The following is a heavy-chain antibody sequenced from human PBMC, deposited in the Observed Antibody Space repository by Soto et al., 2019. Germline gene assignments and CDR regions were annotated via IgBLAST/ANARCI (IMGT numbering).Heavy chain of an antibody. Sequence: SETLSLTCTVSGGSISSGNYYWSWIRQPPGKGLEWIGFISYSGTTHYSASLRSRVSISVDTSKKQFSLDLSSVTAADTAVYYCATMGTPVTGLYYFDCWGQGALVTVS. V-gene: IGHV4-30-4*01. CDR3: ATMGTPVTGLYYFDC. D-gene: IGHD4-17*01. CDR1: GGSISSGNYY. CDR2: ISYSGTT. J-gene: IGHJ4*02.